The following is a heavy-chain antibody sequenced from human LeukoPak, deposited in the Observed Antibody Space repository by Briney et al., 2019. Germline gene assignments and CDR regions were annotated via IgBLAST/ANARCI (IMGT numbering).Heavy chain of an antibody. V-gene: IGHV4-34*01. CDR2: INHSGST. J-gene: IGHJ4*02. Sequence: SDTLSLTCAVYGGSFSGYYWSWIRQPPGKGLEWIGEINHSGSTNYNPSLKSRVTISVDTSKNQFSLKLSSVTAADTAVYYCARDLGSSSGAYFDYWGQGTLVTVSS. D-gene: IGHD6-6*01. CDR1: GGSFSGYY. CDR3: ARDLGSSSGAYFDY.